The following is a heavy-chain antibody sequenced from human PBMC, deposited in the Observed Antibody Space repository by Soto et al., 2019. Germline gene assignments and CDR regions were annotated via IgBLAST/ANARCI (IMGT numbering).Heavy chain of an antibody. Sequence: SVKVSCKASGGTFSSYAISCVRQAPGQGLEWMGGIIPIFGTANYAQKFQGRVTITADESTSTAYMELSSLRSEDTAVYYCARDRGYCSGGSCYPGGWFDPWGQGTLVTV. CDR2: IIPIFGTA. V-gene: IGHV1-69*13. CDR3: ARDRGYCSGGSCYPGGWFDP. CDR1: GGTFSSYA. D-gene: IGHD2-15*01. J-gene: IGHJ5*02.